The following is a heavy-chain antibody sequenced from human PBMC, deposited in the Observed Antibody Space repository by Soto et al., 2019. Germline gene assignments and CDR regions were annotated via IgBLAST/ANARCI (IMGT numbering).Heavy chain of an antibody. D-gene: IGHD1-1*01. CDR1: GFTFSNYA. J-gene: IGHJ4*02. CDR2: VTGSGRDT. CDR3: TKVMSNELPILNFDY. V-gene: IGHV3-23*01. Sequence: EVQLLDSGGGLEQPGGSLRLSCTASGFTFSNYAMSWDRQSPGKGLEWLSSVTGSGRDTHYADSVKSRFTISRNNPKNTPYLQMNSLRAEDTALYDSTKVMSNELPILNFDYWSQGSLVTVSS.